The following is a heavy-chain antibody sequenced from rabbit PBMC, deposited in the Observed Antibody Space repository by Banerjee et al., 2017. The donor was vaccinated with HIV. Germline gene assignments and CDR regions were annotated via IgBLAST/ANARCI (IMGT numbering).Heavy chain of an antibody. D-gene: IGHD4-1*01. CDR1: GFSFSGSYY. J-gene: IGHJ4*01. CDR3: VRSYSSGWGYYYFNL. CDR2: IYTADSGNT. Sequence: QQLVESGGGLVKPGASLTLTCKASGFSFSGSYYMCWVRQAPGKGLEWIACIYTADSGNTYYASWAKGRFTISSHNAQNTLYLQLNSLTAADTATYFCVRSYSSGWGYYYFNLWGQGTLVTVS. V-gene: IGHV1S40*01.